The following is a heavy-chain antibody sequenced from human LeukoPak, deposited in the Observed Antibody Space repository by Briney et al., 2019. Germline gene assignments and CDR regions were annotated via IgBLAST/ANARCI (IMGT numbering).Heavy chain of an antibody. V-gene: IGHV3-23*01. CDR2: ISGSGGSK. Sequence: GGSLRLSCAASGFTFSSYAMSWVRQAPGKGVEWVSDISGSGGSKYYADSVKGRFTISRDNSKNTLYLQMNSLRAEDTAVYYCANVYYFGSGTYESRYFDYWGQGTLVTVSS. J-gene: IGHJ4*02. CDR3: ANVYYFGSGTYESRYFDY. D-gene: IGHD3-10*01. CDR1: GFTFSSYA.